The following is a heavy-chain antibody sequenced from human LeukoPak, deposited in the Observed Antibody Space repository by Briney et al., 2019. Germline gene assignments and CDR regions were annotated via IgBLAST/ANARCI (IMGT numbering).Heavy chain of an antibody. Sequence: ASVTVSFKASGYTFNNYDISWVRQAPGQGRAWMGWISVYNGNTNCAQKLQGRVTMTTDTSTSTAYMQLRSLTSDDTAVYYCAREGDTSRGDAFDVWGQGTMVTVSS. CDR3: AREGDTSRGDAFDV. CDR1: GYTFNNYD. J-gene: IGHJ3*01. V-gene: IGHV1-18*01. CDR2: ISVYNGNT. D-gene: IGHD3-16*01.